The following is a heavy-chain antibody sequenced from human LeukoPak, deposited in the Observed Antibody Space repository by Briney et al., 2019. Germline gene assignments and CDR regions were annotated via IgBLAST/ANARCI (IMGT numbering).Heavy chain of an antibody. V-gene: IGHV3-74*01. CDR1: GFTFSTYW. D-gene: IGHD2-15*01. CDR3: AKSRRAYCCGGSCFGLWDY. CDR2: INSDESST. J-gene: IGHJ4*02. Sequence: GGSLRLSCAASGFTFSTYWMHWVRQAPGKGLVWVSRINSDESSTTYADSVKGRFTISRDNAKNTLYLQMNSLRAEDTAVYYCAKSRRAYCCGGSCFGLWDYWGQGTLVTVSS.